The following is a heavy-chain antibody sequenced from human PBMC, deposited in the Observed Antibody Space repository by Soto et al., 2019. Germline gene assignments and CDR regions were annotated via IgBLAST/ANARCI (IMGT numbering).Heavy chain of an antibody. J-gene: IGHJ5*01. D-gene: IGHD2-21*02. CDR1: GFNFNNQA. V-gene: IGHV3-23*01. CDR3: AETETMVVVTVQPRWFDS. CDR2: ISGSGATS. Sequence: PWGSLRLSCTASGFNFNNQAIIFIRHSAFKGLEWVSTISGSGATSLYADSVKGRFTIFKDSSQAYLDLKSLRVEDSATYYCAETETMVVVTVQPRWFDSWGRGTLVTVSS.